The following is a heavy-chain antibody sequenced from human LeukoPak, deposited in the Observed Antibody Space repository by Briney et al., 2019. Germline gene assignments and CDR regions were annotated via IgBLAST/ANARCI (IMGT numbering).Heavy chain of an antibody. CDR3: VRDRLNYASGYFDY. V-gene: IGHV3-23*01. CDR2: ISGSGENT. J-gene: IGHJ4*02. CDR1: GFTFSSHG. D-gene: IGHD3-10*01. Sequence: PGGSLRLSCAASGFTFSSHGMSWVRQAPAQGLEWVSGISGSGENTYNADSVKGRFTTSRDSSRRTLYLQMNNLRVEDTAVYYCVRDRLNYASGYFDYWGQGTLVTVSS.